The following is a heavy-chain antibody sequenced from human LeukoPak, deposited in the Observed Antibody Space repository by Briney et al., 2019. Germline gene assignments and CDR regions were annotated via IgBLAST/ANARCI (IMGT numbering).Heavy chain of an antibody. D-gene: IGHD3-10*01. J-gene: IGHJ4*02. CDR1: GFTFSDYY. CDR3: AKVTYGSGTYGAFDS. V-gene: IGHV3-11*01. CDR2: ISSSGSTI. Sequence: GGSLRLSCAASGFTFSDYYMSWIRQAPGKGLEWVSYISSSGSTIYYADSVKGRFTISRDNSKNTLYLQMNSLRAEDTAIYYCAKVTYGSGTYGAFDSWGQGTLVTVSS.